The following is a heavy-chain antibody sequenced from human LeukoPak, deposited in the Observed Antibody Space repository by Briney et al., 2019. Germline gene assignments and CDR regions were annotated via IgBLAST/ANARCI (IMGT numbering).Heavy chain of an antibody. CDR2: IIPIFGTA. D-gene: IGHD2-15*01. V-gene: IGHV1-69*06. J-gene: IGHJ4*01. Sequence: SVKVSCKASGGTFSSYAISWVRQAPGQGLEWMGGIIPIFGTANYAQKFQGRVTITADKSTSTAYMELSSLRSEDTAVYYCAREVSSVVAAYYDYWGQEPWSPSPQ. CDR1: GGTFSSYA. CDR3: AREVSSVVAAYYDY.